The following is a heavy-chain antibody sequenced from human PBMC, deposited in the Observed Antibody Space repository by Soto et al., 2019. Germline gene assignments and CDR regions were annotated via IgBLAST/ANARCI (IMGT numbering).Heavy chain of an antibody. D-gene: IGHD3-22*01. Sequence: PGESLKISCKGSGYSFTSYWISWVRQMPGKGLEWMGRIDPSDSYTNYSPSFQGHVTISADKSISTAYLQWSSLKAPETAMYYCARDHYYDSSGGPFVDYWGQGTLVTVSS. CDR1: GYSFTSYW. J-gene: IGHJ4*02. CDR3: ARDHYYDSSGGPFVDY. CDR2: IDPSDSYT. V-gene: IGHV5-10-1*01.